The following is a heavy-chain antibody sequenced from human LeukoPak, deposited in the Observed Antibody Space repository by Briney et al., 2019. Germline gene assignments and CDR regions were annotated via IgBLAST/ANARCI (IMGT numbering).Heavy chain of an antibody. J-gene: IGHJ4*02. Sequence: PSETLSLTCAVYGGSFSGYYWSWIRQPPGKGLEWIGEINHSGSTNYNPSLKSRVTISVDTSKNQFSLKLSSVTAADTAVYYCARPVRYSSGWRIDYWGQGTLVTVSS. V-gene: IGHV4-34*01. CDR2: INHSGST. D-gene: IGHD6-19*01. CDR1: GGSFSGYY. CDR3: ARPVRYSSGWRIDY.